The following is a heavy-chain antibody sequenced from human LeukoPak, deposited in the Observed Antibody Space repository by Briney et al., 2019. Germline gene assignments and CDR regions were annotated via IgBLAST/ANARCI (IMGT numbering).Heavy chain of an antibody. CDR1: GASISSTTYY. CDR3: ARHRYYYRSGSYYGAPYYMDV. D-gene: IGHD3-10*01. Sequence: SETLSLTCTVSGASISSTTYYWGWIRQPPRKGLEWIASIYYSGSTYYNPSLKSRVTISVDTSKNHFSLKLSSVTAADTAVYYCARHRYYYRSGSYYGAPYYMDVWGKGTTVTISS. V-gene: IGHV4-39*01. CDR2: IYYSGST. J-gene: IGHJ6*03.